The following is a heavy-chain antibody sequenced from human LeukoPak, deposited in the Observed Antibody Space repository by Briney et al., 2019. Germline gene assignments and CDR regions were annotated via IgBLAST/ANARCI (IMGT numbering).Heavy chain of an antibody. J-gene: IGHJ4*02. CDR3: ARGGGSCSGGSCYEFDY. D-gene: IGHD2-15*01. CDR2: ISAYNGDT. V-gene: IGHV1-18*01. Sequence: ASVKASCKASGYTFSSFGISWVRQAPGQGLEWMGWISAYNGDTNYAQKLQGRVTMTTDTSTNTAYMELRSLRSDDTAVYYCARGGGSCSGGSCYEFDYWGQGTLVTVSS. CDR1: GYTFSSFG.